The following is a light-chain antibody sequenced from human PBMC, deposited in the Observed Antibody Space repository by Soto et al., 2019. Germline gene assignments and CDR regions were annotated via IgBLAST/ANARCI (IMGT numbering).Light chain of an antibody. V-gene: IGKV3-20*01. CDR1: QSVSSSY. Sequence: EIVLTQSPGTLSLSPGEGATLSCRASQSVSSSYLAWYQQRPGQAPRLLMNGASSRATGIPDRFSGSGSGTDFTLSISRLEPEDFAVYYCQQFASSPRTFGQGTKVDIK. CDR2: GAS. CDR3: QQFASSPRT. J-gene: IGKJ1*01.